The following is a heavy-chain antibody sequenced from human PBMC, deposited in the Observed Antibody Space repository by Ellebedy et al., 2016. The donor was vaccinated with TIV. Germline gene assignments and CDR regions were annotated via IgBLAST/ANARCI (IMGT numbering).Heavy chain of an antibody. D-gene: IGHD2-8*01. Sequence: ASVKVSXKASGYTFTSYGISWVRQAPGQGLEWMGWISAYNGNTNYAQKLQGRVTMTTDTSTSTAYMELSSLRSEDTAVYYCARGGRLMVYPPRDYWGQGTLVTVSS. CDR2: ISAYNGNT. CDR3: ARGGRLMVYPPRDY. CDR1: GYTFTSYG. V-gene: IGHV1-18*01. J-gene: IGHJ4*02.